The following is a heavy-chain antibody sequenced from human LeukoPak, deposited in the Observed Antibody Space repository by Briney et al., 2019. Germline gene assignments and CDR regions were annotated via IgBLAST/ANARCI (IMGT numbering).Heavy chain of an antibody. D-gene: IGHD2-15*01. V-gene: IGHV4-59*12. CDR2: ISYSGST. Sequence: SETLSLTCTVSGGSISSYYWNWIRQPPGKGLEWFGSISYSGSTNCNPSLESRVTISVDTSKNQFSLKLSSLTAADAAVYYCARDIGNHFGGLDHYYYDYWGPGTLVTVSS. CDR1: GGSISSYY. CDR3: ARDIGNHFGGLDHYYYDY. J-gene: IGHJ4*02.